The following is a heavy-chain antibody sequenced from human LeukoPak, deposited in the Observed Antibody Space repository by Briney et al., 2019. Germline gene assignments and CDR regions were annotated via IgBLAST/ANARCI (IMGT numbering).Heavy chain of an antibody. CDR3: ARGHSGYDYWFDP. D-gene: IGHD5-12*01. Sequence: TSSETLSLTCTVSGGSISSYYWSWIRQPPGKGLEWIGYIYYSGSTNYNPSLKSRVTISVDTSKNQFSLKLSSVTAADTAVYYCARGHSGYDYWFDPWGQGTLVTVSS. V-gene: IGHV4-59*01. CDR1: GGSISSYY. CDR2: IYYSGST. J-gene: IGHJ5*02.